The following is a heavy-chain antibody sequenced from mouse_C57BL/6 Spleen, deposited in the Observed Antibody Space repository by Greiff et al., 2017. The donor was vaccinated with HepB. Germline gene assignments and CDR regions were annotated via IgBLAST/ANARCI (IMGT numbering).Heavy chain of an antibody. CDR1: GFTFSSYA. CDR3: AKVSLSYYAMDY. J-gene: IGHJ4*01. V-gene: IGHV5-4*03. D-gene: IGHD1-2*01. Sequence: EVKLMESGGGLVKPGGSLKLSCAASGFTFSSYAMSWVRQTPEKRLEWVATISDGGSYTYYPDNVKGRFTISRDNAKNNLYLQISHLKSEDTAMYYCAKVSLSYYAMDYWGQGTSVTVSS. CDR2: ISDGGSYT.